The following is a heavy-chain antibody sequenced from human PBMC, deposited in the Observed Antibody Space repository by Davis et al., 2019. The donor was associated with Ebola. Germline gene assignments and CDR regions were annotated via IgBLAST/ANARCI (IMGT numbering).Heavy chain of an antibody. V-gene: IGHV3-73*01. Sequence: GESLKISCAASGFTFSGSAMHWVRHASGHFLSLVCRIRSKANSYATPYAASVKGRFTISSDDSKNTAYLQMNRLKTEDTTVYYCTSTIAAAGTLNYYYYGMDVWGQGTTVTVSS. CDR3: TSTIAAAGTLNYYYYGMDV. CDR2: IRSKANSYAT. J-gene: IGHJ6*02. D-gene: IGHD6-13*01. CDR1: GFTFSGSA.